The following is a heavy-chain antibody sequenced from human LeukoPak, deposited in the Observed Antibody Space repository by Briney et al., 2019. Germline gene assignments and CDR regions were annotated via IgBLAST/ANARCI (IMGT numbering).Heavy chain of an antibody. V-gene: IGHV4-34*01. Sequence: SSETLSLTCAVYGGSFSGYYWSWIRQPPGKGLEWIGEINHSGSTNYNPSLKSRVTISVDTSKNQFSLKLSSVTAADTAVYYYARGLSKKDYYYYYMDVWGKGTTVTVSS. CDR3: ARGLSKKDYYYYYMDV. CDR1: GGSFSGYY. D-gene: IGHD2/OR15-2a*01. CDR2: INHSGST. J-gene: IGHJ6*03.